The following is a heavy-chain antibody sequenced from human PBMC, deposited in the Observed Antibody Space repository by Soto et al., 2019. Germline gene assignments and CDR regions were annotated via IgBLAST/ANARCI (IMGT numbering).Heavy chain of an antibody. V-gene: IGHV3-48*01. CDR3: ARDLYSNPYYYYYYMDV. D-gene: IGHD4-4*01. CDR2: ISSSSSTI. J-gene: IGHJ6*03. Sequence: PGGSLRLSCAASGFTFSSYSMNWVRQAPGKGLEGVSYISSSSSTIYYADSVKGRFTISRDNAKNSLYLQMNSLRAEDTAVYYCARDLYSNPYYYYYYMDVWGKGTXVTVSS. CDR1: GFTFSSYS.